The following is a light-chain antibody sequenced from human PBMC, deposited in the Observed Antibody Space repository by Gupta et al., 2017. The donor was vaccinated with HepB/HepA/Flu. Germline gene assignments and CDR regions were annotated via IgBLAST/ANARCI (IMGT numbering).Light chain of an antibody. CDR2: KAS. V-gene: IGKV1-5*03. CDR1: QKIDDW. J-gene: IGKJ4*01. Sequence: IQMTQSPSTLSASVGDRVTITCRASQKIDDWLAWYQQKGGKAPKLLIYKASILEIGVPSRFSGSGSGTDFTLTISNLQTDDFATYYCHQYNTFPLTFAGGTKVDIK. CDR3: HQYNTFPLT.